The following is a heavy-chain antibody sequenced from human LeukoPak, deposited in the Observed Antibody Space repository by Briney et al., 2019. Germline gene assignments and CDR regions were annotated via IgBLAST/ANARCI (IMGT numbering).Heavy chain of an antibody. D-gene: IGHD2-21*01. CDR1: GYIFNGYY. V-gene: IGHV1-2*02. CDR3: ARDWGGIGEGTWFDP. CDR2: INPNSGDT. J-gene: IGHJ5*02. Sequence: ASVKVSCKASGYIFNGYYMHWVRQAPGQGLEWMGWINPNSGDTNYAQKFQGRVTMTRDTSISTAYMELSRLRSDDTAVYYCARDWGGIGEGTWFDPWGQGTLVTVSS.